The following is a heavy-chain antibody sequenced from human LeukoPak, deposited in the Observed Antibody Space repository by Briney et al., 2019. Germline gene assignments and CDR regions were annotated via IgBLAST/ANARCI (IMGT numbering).Heavy chain of an antibody. Sequence: ASVKVSCKASGYTFTSYDINWVRQATGQGLEWMGWISAYNGNTNYAQKLQGRVTMTTDTSTSTAYMELRSLRSDDTAVYYCARRGDIVVVGDAFDIWGQGTMVTVSS. CDR2: ISAYNGNT. CDR3: ARRGDIVVVGDAFDI. CDR1: GYTFTSYD. D-gene: IGHD2-2*01. J-gene: IGHJ3*02. V-gene: IGHV1-18*01.